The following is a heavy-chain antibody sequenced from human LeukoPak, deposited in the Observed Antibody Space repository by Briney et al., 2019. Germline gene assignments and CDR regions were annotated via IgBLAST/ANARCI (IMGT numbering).Heavy chain of an antibody. J-gene: IGHJ6*02. D-gene: IGHD3-9*01. V-gene: IGHV3-11*01. CDR1: GFTFSDYN. CDR2: ITNGGSTI. CDR3: ARSIGLTGGGVDV. Sequence: GGSLGLSCAASGFTFSDYNMNWVRQAPGQGLEWVSYITNGGSTIHHADSVKGRFTISRDNAKKALYLQMNSLRAEDTAVYYCARSIGLTGGGVDVWGQGTTVTVSS.